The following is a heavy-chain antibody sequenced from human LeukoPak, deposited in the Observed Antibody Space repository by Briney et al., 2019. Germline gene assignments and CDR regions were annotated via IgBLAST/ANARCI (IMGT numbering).Heavy chain of an antibody. D-gene: IGHD3-10*01. CDR1: DYPISSNYF. CDR2: IYHSGTT. V-gene: IGHV4-38-2*01. CDR3: AIRVVPLEGEEWGFIGDY. Sequence: SETLSLTCAVSDYPISSNYFWGWIRQPPGKGLEWIGGIYHSGTTYYNPSLKSRVTFLLDTSKSQFSLKLTSVSAADTAMYCAIRVVPLEGEEWGFIGDYWGQGMLVTVSS. J-gene: IGHJ4*02.